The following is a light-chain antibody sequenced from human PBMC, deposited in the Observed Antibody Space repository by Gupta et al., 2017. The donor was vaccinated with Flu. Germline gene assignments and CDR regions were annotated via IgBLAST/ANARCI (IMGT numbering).Light chain of an antibody. Sequence: SPGQTATITCSGNKLGDKYASWYQQKAGQPPILSLYHDAKRPSGIPERFSGSNSGNTATLTVSETQVVDEADYYCQAWDSGVAVFGGGTKLTVL. CDR2: HDA. CDR1: KLGDKY. CDR3: QAWDSGVAV. J-gene: IGLJ3*02. V-gene: IGLV3-1*01.